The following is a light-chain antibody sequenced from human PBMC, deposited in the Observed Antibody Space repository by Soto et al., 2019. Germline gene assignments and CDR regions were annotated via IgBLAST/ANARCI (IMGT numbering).Light chain of an antibody. CDR2: AAS. CDR1: QSISSY. J-gene: IGKJ1*01. CDR3: QQSYRTPRT. V-gene: IGKV1-39*01. Sequence: DIQMTQSPSSLSASVGDRVTITCRASQSISSYLNWYQQKPGKAPKLLIYAASSLQSGVPSRFSGRGSRTDFTLTISSLQPEDFATYYCQQSYRTPRTFGQGTKVEIK.